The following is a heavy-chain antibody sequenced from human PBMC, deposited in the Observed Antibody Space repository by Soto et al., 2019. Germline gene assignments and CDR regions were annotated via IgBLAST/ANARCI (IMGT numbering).Heavy chain of an antibody. J-gene: IGHJ6*02. Sequence: GGPNRLPYAASGFNFSSLAMSWVSQDQRKGLEWVSAISGSGGSTYYADSVKGRFTISRDNSKNTLYLQMNSLRAEDTAVYYCAKDQNIQLWPRYYYYGMDVWGQGTTVTV. V-gene: IGHV3-23*01. CDR1: GFNFSSLA. D-gene: IGHD5-18*01. CDR2: ISGSGGST. CDR3: AKDQNIQLWPRYYYYGMDV.